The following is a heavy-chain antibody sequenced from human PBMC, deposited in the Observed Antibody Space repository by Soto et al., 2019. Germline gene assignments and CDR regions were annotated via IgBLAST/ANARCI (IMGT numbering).Heavy chain of an antibody. J-gene: IGHJ2*01. D-gene: IGHD3-16*01. CDR2: IYWDDDK. Sequence: QITLKESGPTLVKPTQTLTLTCTFSGFSLSTSGVGVGWIRQPPGKALEWLALIYWDDDKRYSPSLKSRLTITKDTSKNQVVLTMTNMDPVDTATYYCARNTVTGVMSVWYFDLWGRGTLVTVSS. CDR3: ARNTVTGVMSVWYFDL. V-gene: IGHV2-5*02. CDR1: GFSLSTSGVG.